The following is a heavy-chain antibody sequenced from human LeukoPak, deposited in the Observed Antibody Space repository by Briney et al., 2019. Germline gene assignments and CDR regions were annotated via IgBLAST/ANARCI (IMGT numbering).Heavy chain of an antibody. Sequence: SETLSLTCTVSGGSISSSSYYWGWIRQPPGKGLEWIGSIYYSGSTYYNPSLKSRVTISVDTSKNQFSLKLSSVTAADTAVYYCARGSGWYYDSSGYSRLDYWGQGTLVTVSS. J-gene: IGHJ4*02. D-gene: IGHD3-22*01. V-gene: IGHV4-39*07. CDR1: GGSISSSSYY. CDR3: ARGSGWYYDSSGYSRLDY. CDR2: IYYSGST.